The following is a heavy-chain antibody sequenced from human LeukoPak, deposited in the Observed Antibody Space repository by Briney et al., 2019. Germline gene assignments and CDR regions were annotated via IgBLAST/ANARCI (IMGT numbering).Heavy chain of an antibody. D-gene: IGHD2-8*01. CDR3: ARKGYATYALDI. J-gene: IGHJ3*02. CDR2: IKSDGSDI. Sequence: GGSLRLSCAASGFTFSTYWMHWVRQVPGKGLVWVPRIKSDGSDIIYADSVKGRFTISRDNAKSTLYLQMNSLRAEDTAVYYCARKGYATYALDIWGQGTLVTVSS. V-gene: IGHV3-74*01. CDR1: GFTFSTYW.